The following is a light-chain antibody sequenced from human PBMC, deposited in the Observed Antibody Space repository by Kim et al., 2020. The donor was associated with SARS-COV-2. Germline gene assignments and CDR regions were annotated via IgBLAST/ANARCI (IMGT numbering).Light chain of an antibody. CDR2: VNN. J-gene: IGLJ2*01. V-gene: IGLV1-44*01. CDR3: AAWDDSLNGVV. CDR1: PSNIGGNS. Sequence: GQRVTISRPGSPSNIGGNSVHWYQQLSAAAPKLLIYVNNRRPSGVPDRFSGSKSGSSASLAISGVQSDDEADYHCAAWDDSLNGVVFGGGTQLTVL.